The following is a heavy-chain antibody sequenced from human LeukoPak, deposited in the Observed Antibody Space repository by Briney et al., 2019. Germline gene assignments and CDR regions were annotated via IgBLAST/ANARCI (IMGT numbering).Heavy chain of an antibody. D-gene: IGHD3-3*01. V-gene: IGHV3-64*01. J-gene: IGHJ6*03. CDR1: GFTFSRSA. CDR2: ITSGGGST. Sequence: GGSLRLPCTASGFTFSRSAMHWVRQAPGKGLESVSGITSGGGSTYYANSVKGRFIISRYNSKNTLYLQMGSLGAENMAVYYCAATITGGNYYYMDVWGKGTTVTVSS. CDR3: AATITGGNYYYMDV.